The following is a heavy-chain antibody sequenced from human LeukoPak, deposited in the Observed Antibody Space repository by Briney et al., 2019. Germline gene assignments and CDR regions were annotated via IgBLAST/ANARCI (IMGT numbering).Heavy chain of an antibody. CDR3: ARDRIAAAGTDFDY. D-gene: IGHD6-13*01. CDR2: ISSSSNYI. V-gene: IGHV3-21*01. J-gene: IGHJ4*02. CDR1: GFTFSNYS. Sequence: GGSLRLSCAASGFTFSNYSMNWVRQAPGKGLEWVSSISSSSNYIYYADSVKGRFTISRDNSKNTLYLQMNSLRAEDTAVYYCARDRIAAAGTDFDYWGQGTLVTVSS.